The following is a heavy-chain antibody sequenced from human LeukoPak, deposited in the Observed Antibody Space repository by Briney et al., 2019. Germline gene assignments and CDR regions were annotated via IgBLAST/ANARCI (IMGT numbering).Heavy chain of an antibody. CDR1: GYTFTSYG. Sequence: ASVKVSCKASGYTFTSYGISWARHAPGQGLDWMGRINPNIGGTNYAQKFQGRVTTTTDPSISTAYSELSRLRPDDTAVYYCASACDSFDVWGQGKMVTVSS. J-gene: IGHJ3*01. CDR2: INPNIGGT. V-gene: IGHV1-2*06. CDR3: ASACDSFDV.